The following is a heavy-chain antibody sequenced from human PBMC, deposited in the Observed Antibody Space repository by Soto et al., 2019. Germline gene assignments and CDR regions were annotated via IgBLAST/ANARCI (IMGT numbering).Heavy chain of an antibody. V-gene: IGHV1-69*02. Sequence: SSVKVSCKASGGTFSSYTISWVRQAPGQGLEWMGRIIPILGIANYAQKFQGRVTITADKSTSTAYMELSSLRSEDTAVYYCASLARSTTMVRGTPQGYYYYYMDVWGKGTTVTVSS. CDR3: ASLARSTTMVRGTPQGYYYYYMDV. D-gene: IGHD3-10*01. J-gene: IGHJ6*03. CDR1: GGTFSSYT. CDR2: IIPILGIA.